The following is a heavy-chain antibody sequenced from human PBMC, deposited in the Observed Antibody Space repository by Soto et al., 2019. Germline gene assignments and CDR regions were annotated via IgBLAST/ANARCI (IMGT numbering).Heavy chain of an antibody. V-gene: IGHV3-23*05. J-gene: IGHJ4*02. Sequence: EVQLLESGGGLVQPGGSLRLSCTASGFTFSSNDMSWVRQAPGKGLEWVSTLDKSGGSEFYADSVNGRFTISRDNSRNTLYLQMHSLRAEDTAFYYCAKDRIGQLAKFDYWGQGTLVTVSS. CDR2: LDKSGGSE. D-gene: IGHD6-13*01. CDR3: AKDRIGQLAKFDY. CDR1: GFTFSSND.